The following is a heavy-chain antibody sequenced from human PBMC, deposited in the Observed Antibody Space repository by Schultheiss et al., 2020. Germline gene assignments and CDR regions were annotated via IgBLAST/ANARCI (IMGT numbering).Heavy chain of an antibody. CDR3: ARGQRREVVAARDNWFDP. J-gene: IGHJ5*02. D-gene: IGHD2-15*01. V-gene: IGHV4-39*07. Sequence: SETLSLTCTVSGGSISSSSYYWGWIRQPPGKGLEWIGSIYYSGSTYYNPSLKSRVTISVDTSKNQFSLKLSSVTAADTAVYYCARGQRREVVAARDNWFDPWGQGTLVTVSS. CDR1: GGSISSSSYY. CDR2: IYYSGST.